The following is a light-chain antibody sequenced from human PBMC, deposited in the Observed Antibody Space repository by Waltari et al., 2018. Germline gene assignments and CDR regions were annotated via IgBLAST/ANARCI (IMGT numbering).Light chain of an antibody. Sequence: DAVMTQSPLSLPVTLGQPASISCRSSQSLVHSDGNTYLNWFQQRPGQSPRRLIYKVSDRDSGVPDRFSGSGSGTDFTLKISRVEAEDIGVYYCMQATYRPYTFGQGTKLEIK. CDR3: MQATYRPYT. CDR2: KVS. J-gene: IGKJ2*01. V-gene: IGKV2-30*02. CDR1: QSLVHSDGNTY.